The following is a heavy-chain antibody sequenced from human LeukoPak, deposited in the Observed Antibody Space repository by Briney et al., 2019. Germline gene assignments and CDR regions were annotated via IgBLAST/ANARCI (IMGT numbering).Heavy chain of an antibody. J-gene: IGHJ5*02. V-gene: IGHV3-13*01. CDR1: GFTFSSYD. Sequence: GGSLRLSCAASGFTFSSYDMHWVRQATGKGLEWVSAIGTAGDTYYPGSVKGRFTISRENAKNSLYLQMNSLRAGDTAVYYCARGLLRGFSLDPWGQGTLVTVSS. CDR3: ARGLLRGFSLDP. D-gene: IGHD2-15*01. CDR2: IGTAGDT.